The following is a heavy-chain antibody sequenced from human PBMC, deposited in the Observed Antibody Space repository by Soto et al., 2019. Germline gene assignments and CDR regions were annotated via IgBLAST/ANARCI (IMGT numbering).Heavy chain of an antibody. CDR3: ARAVVVAATPLVPGGMDV. V-gene: IGHV4-34*01. D-gene: IGHD2-15*01. CDR2: INHSGST. CDR1: GGSFSGYY. J-gene: IGHJ6*02. Sequence: SETLSLTCAVYGGSFSGYYWGWIRQPPGKGLEWIGEINHSGSTNYNPSLKSRVTISVDTSKNQFSLKLSSVTAADTAVYYCARAVVVAATPLVPGGMDVWGQGTTVTVSS.